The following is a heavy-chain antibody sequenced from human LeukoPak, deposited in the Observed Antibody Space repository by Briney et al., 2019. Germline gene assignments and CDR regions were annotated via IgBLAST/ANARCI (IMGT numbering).Heavy chain of an antibody. V-gene: IGHV1-18*04. CDR3: ARDVRGEQLEHLSGFDY. CDR1: GYTFTGYY. J-gene: IGHJ4*02. Sequence: GASVKVSCKASGYTFTGYYMHWVRQAPGQGLEWMGWISAYNGNTNYAQKLQGRVTMTTDTSTSTAYMELRSLRSDDTAVYYCARDVRGEQLEHLSGFDYWGQGTLVTVSS. D-gene: IGHD1-1*01. CDR2: ISAYNGNT.